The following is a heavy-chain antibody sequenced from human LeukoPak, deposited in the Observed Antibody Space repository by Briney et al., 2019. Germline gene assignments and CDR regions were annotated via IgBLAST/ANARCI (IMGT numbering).Heavy chain of an antibody. CDR3: ARAVIVGATFFDY. V-gene: IGHV1-2*02. Sequence: GASVKVSCKASGYTFTSYYMHWVRQAPGQGLEWMGWINPNSGGTNYAQKFQGRVTMTRDTSISTAYMELSRLRSDDTAVYYCARAVIVGATFFDYWGQGTLVTVSS. CDR2: INPNSGGT. D-gene: IGHD1-26*01. CDR1: GYTFTSYY. J-gene: IGHJ4*02.